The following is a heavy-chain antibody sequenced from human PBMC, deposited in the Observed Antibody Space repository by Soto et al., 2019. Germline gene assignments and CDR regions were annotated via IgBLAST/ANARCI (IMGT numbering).Heavy chain of an antibody. D-gene: IGHD2-15*01. Sequence: GGSLRLSCAASGFTFSSYAMSWVRQAPGKGLEWVSVISGSGEITYYADSVKGQFTISRDNSKNTLYLQMNSLRAEDTAVYYCANRTTGYCSGGICYYFDYWGQGSLVTVSS. CDR1: GFTFSSYA. V-gene: IGHV3-23*01. J-gene: IGHJ4*02. CDR2: ISGSGEIT. CDR3: ANRTTGYCSGGICYYFDY.